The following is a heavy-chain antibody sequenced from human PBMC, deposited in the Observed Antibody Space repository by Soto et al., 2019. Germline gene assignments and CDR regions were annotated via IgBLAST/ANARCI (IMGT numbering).Heavy chain of an antibody. CDR1: GFTFDDYA. J-gene: IGHJ4*02. V-gene: IGHV3-9*01. CDR3: VKGGQLLTEGGGY. CDR2: ISWNSGSI. Sequence: DVQLVESGGGLVQPGRSLRLSCAASGFTFDDYAMHWVRQAPGKGLEWVSGISWNSGSIGYADSVKGRFTISRDNAKNSLYLQMNRLRAEDTALYYCVKGGQLLTEGGGYWGQGTLVTVSS. D-gene: IGHD2-2*01.